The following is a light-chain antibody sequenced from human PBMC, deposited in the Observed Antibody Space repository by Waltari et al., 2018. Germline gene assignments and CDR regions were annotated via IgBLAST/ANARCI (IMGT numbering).Light chain of an antibody. CDR3: QQYDTFSAT. CDR2: KAS. V-gene: IGKV1-5*03. CDR1: ESISSW. J-gene: IGKJ1*01. Sequence: DIQMTQSPSTLSASVGDRVTISCRCSESISSWLAWYQQRPGKAPRLLIYKASRLESGVPSRFRGIGSGKEFTLTITSLQSDDFATYYCQQYDTFSATFGPETTVEI.